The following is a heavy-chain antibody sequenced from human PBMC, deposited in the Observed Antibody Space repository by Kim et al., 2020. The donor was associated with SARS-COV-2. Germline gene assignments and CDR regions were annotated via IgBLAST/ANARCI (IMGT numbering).Heavy chain of an antibody. V-gene: IGHV1-2*06. Sequence: ASVKVSCKASGYTFTDYYMHWVRQAPGQGLEWMGRINPNSGGTNYAQKFQGRVTMTRDTSISTAYMELSRLRSDDTAVYYCARGAGYCSGGSCYRSAFDIWGQGTMVTVSS. J-gene: IGHJ3*02. CDR1: GYTFTDYY. CDR3: ARGAGYCSGGSCYRSAFDI. D-gene: IGHD2-15*01. CDR2: INPNSGGT.